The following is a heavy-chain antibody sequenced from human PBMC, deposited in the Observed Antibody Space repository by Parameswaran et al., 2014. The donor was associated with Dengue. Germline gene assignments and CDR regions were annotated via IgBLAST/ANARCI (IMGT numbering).Heavy chain of an antibody. V-gene: IGHV3-48*02. D-gene: IGHD5-18*01. J-gene: IGHJ4*02. CDR3: AREAPSYGAGYDDY. CDR2: ISSSSSTI. Sequence: KWIRQPPGKGLEWVSYISSSSSTIYYADSVKGRFTISRDNAKNSLYLQMNSLRDEDTAVYYCAREAPSYGAGYDDYWGQGTLVTVSS.